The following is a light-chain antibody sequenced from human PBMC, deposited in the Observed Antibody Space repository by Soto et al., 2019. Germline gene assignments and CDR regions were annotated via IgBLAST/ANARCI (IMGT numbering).Light chain of an antibody. V-gene: IGKV2-28*01. CDR2: LAS. Sequence: VMTQSPLSLPVTPGEPASISCRSSQSLLKSNGYNYLSWYVQKPGQSPRLLIYLASHRASEVPDRFSGSGSGTEFTLKISTVEAEDIGVYFCMQTLETRTFGQGTKLEI. J-gene: IGKJ2*02. CDR1: QSLLKSNGYNY. CDR3: MQTLETRT.